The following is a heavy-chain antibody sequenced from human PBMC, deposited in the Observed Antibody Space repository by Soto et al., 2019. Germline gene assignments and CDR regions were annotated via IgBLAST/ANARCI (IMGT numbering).Heavy chain of an antibody. D-gene: IGHD6-13*01. J-gene: IGHJ3*02. Sequence: PSETLSLTCTVSGGSISSGGYYWSWIRQHPGKGLEWIGYIYYSGSTYYNPSLKSRVTISVDTSKNQFSLKLSSVTAADTAVYYCARVPGQQLVRGGAFDIWGKGTMVTVS. CDR2: IYYSGST. V-gene: IGHV4-31*03. CDR3: ARVPGQQLVRGGAFDI. CDR1: GGSISSGGYY.